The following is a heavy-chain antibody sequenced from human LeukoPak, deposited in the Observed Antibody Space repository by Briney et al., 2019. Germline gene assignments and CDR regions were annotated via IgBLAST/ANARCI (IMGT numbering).Heavy chain of an antibody. Sequence: SETLSLTCTGSGGSISSYYWSWIRQPPGKGLEWIGYIYYSGSTNYNPSLKSRVTISVDTSKNQFSLKLSSVTAADTAVYYCAIGLLFYYFDYWRQGTLVTVSS. J-gene: IGHJ4*02. D-gene: IGHD2-15*01. CDR1: GGSISSYY. CDR3: AIGLLFYYFDY. CDR2: IYYSGST. V-gene: IGHV4-59*01.